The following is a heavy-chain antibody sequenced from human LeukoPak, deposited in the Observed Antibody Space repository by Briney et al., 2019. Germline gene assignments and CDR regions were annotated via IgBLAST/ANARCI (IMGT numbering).Heavy chain of an antibody. CDR1: GFTFSSYG. J-gene: IGHJ4*02. D-gene: IGHD1-1*01. V-gene: IGHV3-33*06. CDR3: AKLPSGGTGTALIDY. Sequence: GGSLRLSCAASGFTFSSYGMHWVRQAPGKGPEWVAVIWYDGSNKYYADSVKGRFTISRDNSKNTLYLQMNSLRAEDTAVYYCAKLPSGGTGTALIDYWGQGTLVTVSS. CDR2: IWYDGSNK.